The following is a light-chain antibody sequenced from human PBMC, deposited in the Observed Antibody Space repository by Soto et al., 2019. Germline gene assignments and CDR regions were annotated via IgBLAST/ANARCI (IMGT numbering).Light chain of an antibody. Sequence: QSVLTQPPSVSGAPGQRVTISCAGGSSSIGAGYDVHWYQQLPGTAPKLLIYGNFNRPSGVPDRFSGSKSGTSASLAITGFQAGDEADYYCQSYASSLSGVVFGGGTLLTVL. CDR2: GNF. J-gene: IGLJ2*01. V-gene: IGLV1-40*01. CDR1: SSSIGAGYD. CDR3: QSYASSLSGVV.